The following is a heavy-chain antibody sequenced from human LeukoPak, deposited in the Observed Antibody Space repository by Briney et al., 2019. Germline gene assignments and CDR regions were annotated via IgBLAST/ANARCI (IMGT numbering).Heavy chain of an antibody. J-gene: IGHJ3*02. CDR2: INPDGRST. V-gene: IGHV3-74*01. CDR1: GFTLNSYW. D-gene: IGHD3-10*01. Sequence: GGSLRLPCAASGFTLNSYWMHWVRQAPGKGLVWVSRINPDGRSTSYAESVKGRFTVSRDNAKNTLSLQMNSLRAEDTAVYYCARDRPNYYYGSGSFDAFDIWGQGTMVTVSS. CDR3: ARDRPNYYYGSGSFDAFDI.